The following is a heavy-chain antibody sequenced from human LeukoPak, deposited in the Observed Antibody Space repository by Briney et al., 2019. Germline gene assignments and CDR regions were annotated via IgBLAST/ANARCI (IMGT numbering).Heavy chain of an antibody. J-gene: IGHJ4*02. V-gene: IGHV3-30*18. CDR2: ISTDGSIT. CDR1: GFTFNSYD. CDR3: VKAQGSGGGYDFVFDY. D-gene: IGHD5-12*01. Sequence: GGSLRLSCAASGFTFNSYDMHWVRQAPGKGLEWVADISTDGSITYYAGSVKGRFTISRDNSKNTVYLQMNSLRPEDTAVYYRVKAQGSGGGYDFVFDYWGQGILVAVSS.